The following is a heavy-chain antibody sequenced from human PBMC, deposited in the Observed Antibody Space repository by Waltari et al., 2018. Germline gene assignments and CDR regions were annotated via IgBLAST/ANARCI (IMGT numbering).Heavy chain of an antibody. V-gene: IGHV4-38-2*02. Sequence: QVQLRESGPGLVKPAETLSLTCSVSDYSISSGYYWAWIRQPPGKGLEWIGSIYESGTTYHNPSLKSRVTILVDTSKNQFSLKLSSVTAADTAVYYCARDWNPDGLDTWGQGTLVTVSS. CDR1: DYSISSGYY. D-gene: IGHD1-1*01. CDR2: IYESGTT. J-gene: IGHJ3*02. CDR3: ARDWNPDGLDT.